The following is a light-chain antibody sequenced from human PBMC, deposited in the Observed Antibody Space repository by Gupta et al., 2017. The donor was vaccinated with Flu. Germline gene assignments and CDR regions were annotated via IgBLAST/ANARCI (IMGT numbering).Light chain of an antibody. Sequence: QSALTQPASVSGSPGQSSTISCTGTSSDIGGYNYVSWYQQHPGQDPKSMIYDVSTRPSGVSNRGSGSKSGNKASPNTSGLQAEDEADDYCSSSTGSSTALFGGGTNLTVL. CDR3: SSSTGSSTAL. J-gene: IGLJ2*01. CDR2: DVS. V-gene: IGLV2-14*01. CDR1: SSDIGGYNY.